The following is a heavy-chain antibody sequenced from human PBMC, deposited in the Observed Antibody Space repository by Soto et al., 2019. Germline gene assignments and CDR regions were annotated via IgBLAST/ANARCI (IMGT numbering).Heavy chain of an antibody. Sequence: QVQLVQSGAEVKKPGSSVKVSCKASGGTFSSYAISWVRQAPGQGLEWMGGIIPIFGTANYAQKFQGRVTSTADESTSTAYMELSSLRSTDTAVYYWASDGDYYYDSSGYYYADWGQGTLVTVSS. J-gene: IGHJ4*02. CDR3: ASDGDYYYDSSGYYYAD. V-gene: IGHV1-69*01. CDR1: GGTFSSYA. D-gene: IGHD3-22*01. CDR2: IIPIFGTA.